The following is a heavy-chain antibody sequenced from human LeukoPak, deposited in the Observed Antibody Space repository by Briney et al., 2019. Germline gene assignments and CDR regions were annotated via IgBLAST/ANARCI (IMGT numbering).Heavy chain of an antibody. CDR3: AKPTMADAGTDWIDAREI. Sequence: PGGSLRLSCVASGITFSTFALTWVRPAPGKGLEWVSALSRDGANTYYADSAKGRFTISRDNANNLLYLQMDSLRAEVTAVYYCAKPTMADAGTDWIDAREIWGQGTMVSVSS. J-gene: IGHJ3*02. CDR2: LSRDGANT. D-gene: IGHD6-13*01. V-gene: IGHV3-23*01. CDR1: GITFSTFA.